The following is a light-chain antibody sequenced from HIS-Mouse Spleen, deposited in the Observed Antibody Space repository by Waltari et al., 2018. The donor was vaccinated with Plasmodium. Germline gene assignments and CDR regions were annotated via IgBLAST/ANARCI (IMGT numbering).Light chain of an antibody. CDR1: ALPKKY. Sequence: SYELTQPPSVSVSPGQTARITCSGDALPKKYSYWYQPESGQAPVLGIYEDSKRPSGIPKRFSGSISGTMATLTISGAQVEDEADYYCYSTDSSGNHRVFGGGTKLTVL. V-gene: IGLV3-10*01. J-gene: IGLJ3*02. CDR2: EDS. CDR3: YSTDSSGNHRV.